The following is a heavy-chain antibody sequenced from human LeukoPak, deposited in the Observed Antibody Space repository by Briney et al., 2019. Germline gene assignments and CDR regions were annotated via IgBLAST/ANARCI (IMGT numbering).Heavy chain of an antibody. CDR1: GFTFSSYA. D-gene: IGHD6-13*01. Sequence: GGSLRLSCAASGFTFSSYAMSWVRQAPGKGLEWVANIKQDGSEKYYVDSVKGRFTISRDNAKNSLYLQMNSLRAEDTAVYYCAREGPGSSSWKPYYYYGMDVWGQGTTVTVSS. CDR2: IKQDGSEK. CDR3: AREGPGSSSWKPYYYYGMDV. J-gene: IGHJ6*02. V-gene: IGHV3-7*01.